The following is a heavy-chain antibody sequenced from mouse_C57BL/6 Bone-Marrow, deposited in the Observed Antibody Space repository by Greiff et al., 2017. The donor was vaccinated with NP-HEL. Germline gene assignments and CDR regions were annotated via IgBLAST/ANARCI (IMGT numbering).Heavy chain of an antibody. CDR3: AKERRFWVLLPWYFDV. CDR1: GFSLTSYG. D-gene: IGHD1-1*01. Sequence: QVHVKQSGPGLVQPSQSLSITCTVSGFSLTSYGVHWVRQSPGKGLEWLGVIWRGGSTDYNAAFMSRLSITKDNSKSQVFFKMNSLQADDTAIYYWAKERRFWVLLPWYFDVWGTGTTVTVSS. J-gene: IGHJ1*03. CDR2: IWRGGST. V-gene: IGHV2-5*01.